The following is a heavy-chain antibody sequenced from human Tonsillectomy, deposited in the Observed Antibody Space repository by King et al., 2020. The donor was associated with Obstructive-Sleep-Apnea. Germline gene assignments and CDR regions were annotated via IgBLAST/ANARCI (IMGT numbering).Heavy chain of an antibody. V-gene: IGHV3-23*04. Sequence: VQLVVSGGGLVQPGGSLRLSCAASGFTFSSYAMSWVRQAPGKGLEWVAAVSGRGGSTYYTDSVKGRFTISRDNSNNTLYLQLSSLRADDTAVFYCVKDQLPVAKYWYFDLWGRGTLVSVSS. D-gene: IGHD5-24*01. CDR1: GFTFSSYA. CDR3: VKDQLPVAKYWYFDL. CDR2: VSGRGGST. J-gene: IGHJ2*01.